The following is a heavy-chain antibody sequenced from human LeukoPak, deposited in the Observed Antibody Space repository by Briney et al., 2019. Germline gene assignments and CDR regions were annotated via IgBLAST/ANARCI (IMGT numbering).Heavy chain of an antibody. CDR1: RYTFTGYY. V-gene: IGHV1-2*02. CDR2: INPNSGGT. J-gene: IGHJ6*03. D-gene: IGHD2-2*02. Sequence: ASVKVSCKASRYTFTGYYMHWVRQAPGQGLEWMGWINPNSGGTNYAQKFQGRVTMTRDTSISTAYMELSRLRSDDTAVYYCARDQHIVVVPAAIGYYYYYMDVWGKGTTVTVSS. CDR3: ARDQHIVVVPAAIGYYYYYMDV.